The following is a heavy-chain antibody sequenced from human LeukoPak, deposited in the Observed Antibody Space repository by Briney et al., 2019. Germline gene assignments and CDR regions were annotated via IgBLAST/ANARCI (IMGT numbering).Heavy chain of an antibody. CDR2: IWYDGSKK. CDR3: ARDLTYGDPGG. D-gene: IGHD4-17*01. J-gene: IGHJ4*02. CDR1: GFTFSNYG. Sequence: GGSLRLSCAASGFTFSNYGMHGVRQAPGKGLEWVAVIWYDGSKKYYTDSVKGRFTISRDNSKNTLYLQMNSLRAEDTAVYYCARDLTYGDPGGWGQGTLVTVSS. V-gene: IGHV3-33*01.